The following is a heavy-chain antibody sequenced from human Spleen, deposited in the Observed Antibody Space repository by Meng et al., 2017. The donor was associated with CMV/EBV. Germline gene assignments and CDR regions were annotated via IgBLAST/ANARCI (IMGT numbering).Heavy chain of an antibody. CDR1: GFTFSSYS. D-gene: IGHD6-19*01. Sequence: GGSLRLSCAASGFTFSSYSMNWVRQAPGKGLEWVSYISSSSSTIYYADSVKGRFTISRDNAKNSLYLQMNSLRAEDTAVYYCARPGVHSSGWYGAWGQGTLVTVSS. CDR2: ISSSSSTI. CDR3: ARPGVHSSGWYGA. V-gene: IGHV3-48*04. J-gene: IGHJ5*02.